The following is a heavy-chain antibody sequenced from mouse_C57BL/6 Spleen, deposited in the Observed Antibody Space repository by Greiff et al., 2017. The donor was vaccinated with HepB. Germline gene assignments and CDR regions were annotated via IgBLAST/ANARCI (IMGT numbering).Heavy chain of an antibody. D-gene: IGHD1-1*01. CDR2: INPNYGTT. CDR3: ARGYGSSYWYFDV. CDR1: GYSFTDYN. J-gene: IGHJ1*03. V-gene: IGHV1-39*01. Sequence: LQESGPELVKPGASVKISCKASGYSFTDYNMNWVKQSNGKSLEWIGVINPNYGTTSYNQKFKGKATLTVDQSSSTAYMQRNSLTSEDSAVYDRARGYGSSYWYFDVWGTGTTVTVSS.